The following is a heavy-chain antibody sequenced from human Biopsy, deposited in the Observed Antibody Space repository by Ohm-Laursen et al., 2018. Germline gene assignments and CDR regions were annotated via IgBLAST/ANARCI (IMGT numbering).Heavy chain of an antibody. D-gene: IGHD3-9*01. CDR3: ATKLTGYFHH. CDR2: NIPILGTG. V-gene: IGHV1-69*06. Sequence: AASVKVSCKASSYTFTDYNIHWMRQAPGQGLEWLGGNIPILGTGNYAQKFQDRVTVAADTSTSTATMELRSLRSDDTAVYYCATKLTGYFHHWGQGTLVIVSS. CDR1: SYTFTDYN. J-gene: IGHJ1*01.